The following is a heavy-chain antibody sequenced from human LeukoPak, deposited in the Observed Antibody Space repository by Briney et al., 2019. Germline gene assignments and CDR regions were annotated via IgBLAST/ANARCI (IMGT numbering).Heavy chain of an antibody. J-gene: IGHJ4*02. D-gene: IGHD2-2*01. CDR2: INRDGSST. V-gene: IGHV3-74*01. Sequence: PGGSLSLSCAASGFTFSSYWMHWVRQAPGKVLVWVSRINRDGSSTSYADFVKGRFTIFSDNAQNTLYLQMNSLSAEDTAVYYCARFDCSSTSCWGQGTLVTVSS. CDR3: ARFDCSSTSC. CDR1: GFTFSSYW.